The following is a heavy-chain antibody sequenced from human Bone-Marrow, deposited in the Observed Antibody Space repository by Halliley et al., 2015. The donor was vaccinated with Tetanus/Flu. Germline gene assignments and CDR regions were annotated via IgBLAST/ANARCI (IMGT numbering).Heavy chain of an antibody. CDR2: IKQDGSEK. CDR3: ARVASAYFDY. V-gene: IGHV3-7*03. J-gene: IGHJ4*02. Sequence: SLRLSCAASGFTFTTYWLSWVRQAPGKGLGWVANIKQDGSEKYYVDSVKGRFIISRDNAKNSLYLQMNSLRAEDTAVYYCARVASAYFDYWGQGTLVTVSS. CDR1: GFTFTTYW.